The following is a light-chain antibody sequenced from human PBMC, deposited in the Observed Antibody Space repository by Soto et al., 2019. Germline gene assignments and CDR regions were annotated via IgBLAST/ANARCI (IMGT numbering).Light chain of an antibody. CDR2: AAS. Sequence: DIQMTQSPSSLSASVGDRVTITCRASQSISSYLNWYQQKPGKAPKLLIYAASSLQSGVPSRFSGSGSGTDFTLTISSLQPEDFATYYCQQSYGTPITFG. CDR1: QSISSY. J-gene: IGKJ5*01. V-gene: IGKV1-39*01. CDR3: QQSYGTPIT.